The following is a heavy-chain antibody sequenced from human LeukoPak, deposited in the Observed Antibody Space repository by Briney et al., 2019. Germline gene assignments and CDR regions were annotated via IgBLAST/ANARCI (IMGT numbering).Heavy chain of an antibody. CDR2: TSYDGRNY. D-gene: IGHD6-13*01. Sequence: GGSLRLSCAASGFTFSSFGMHWVRQAPGKGLEWVAVTSYDGRNYYYADSVKGRFTISRDNSKNTLNLQMNSLRAEDTAVYYCAKGVDKAAAAYYFDYWGQGTLVTVSS. CDR1: GFTFSSFG. V-gene: IGHV3-30*18. CDR3: AKGVDKAAAAYYFDY. J-gene: IGHJ4*02.